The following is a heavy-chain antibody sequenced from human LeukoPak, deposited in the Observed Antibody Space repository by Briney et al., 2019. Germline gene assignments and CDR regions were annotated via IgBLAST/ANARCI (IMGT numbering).Heavy chain of an antibody. Sequence: SVKVSCKASGGTFSSYAISWVRQAPGQGLEWMGGIIPIFGTANYAQKFQGRVTITADESTSTAYMELSSLRSEDTAVYYCASPSHYGDIKIYYYYYYMDVWGKGTTVTVSS. J-gene: IGHJ6*03. CDR2: IIPIFGTA. V-gene: IGHV1-69*01. CDR1: GGTFSSYA. D-gene: IGHD4-17*01. CDR3: ASPSHYGDIKIYYYYYYMDV.